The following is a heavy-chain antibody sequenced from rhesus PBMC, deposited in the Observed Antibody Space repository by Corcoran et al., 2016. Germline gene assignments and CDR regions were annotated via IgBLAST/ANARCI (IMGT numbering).Heavy chain of an antibody. CDR3: ARDSSGYCSGGVCYGFDY. CDR1: GGSISGYYY. V-gene: IGHV4-73*01. Sequence: QVQLQQWGEGLVKPSETLSLTCAVYGGSISGYYYWSWIRQPPGQGLEWIGYIYGNSASTNYNPPLKNRVTSSKDTSKNQFSLKPSSVTAADTAVYYCARDSSGYCSGGVCYGFDYWGQGVLVTVSS. D-gene: IGHD2-8*01. J-gene: IGHJ4*01. CDR2: IYGNSAST.